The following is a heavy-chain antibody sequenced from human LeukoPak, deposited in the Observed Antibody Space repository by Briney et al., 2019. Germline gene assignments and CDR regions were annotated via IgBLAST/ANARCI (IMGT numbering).Heavy chain of an antibody. CDR2: ISSSSSYV. D-gene: IGHD1-26*01. J-gene: IGHJ4*02. Sequence: GGSLRLSCAASGFTFSSYSMNWVRQAPGKGLEWVSSISSSSSYVYYADSVKGRFTISRDNAKNSLYLQMNSLRAEDTAVYYCARWLRGSYYGIYWGQGTLVTVSS. CDR1: GFTFSSYS. CDR3: ARWLRGSYYGIY. V-gene: IGHV3-21*01.